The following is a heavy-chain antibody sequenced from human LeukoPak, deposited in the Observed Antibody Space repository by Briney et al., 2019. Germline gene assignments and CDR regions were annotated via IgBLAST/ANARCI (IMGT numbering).Heavy chain of an antibody. Sequence: PSRTLSLTCAVYGGSFSSYYWSWIRQPPGKGLEWIGEINHSGSTNYNPSLKSRVTISVDTSKNQFSLKLSSVTAADTAVYYCASRRLRFLEWHAYYFDYWGQGTLVTVSS. V-gene: IGHV4-34*01. D-gene: IGHD3-3*01. J-gene: IGHJ4*02. CDR3: ASRRLRFLEWHAYYFDY. CDR2: INHSGST. CDR1: GGSFSSYY.